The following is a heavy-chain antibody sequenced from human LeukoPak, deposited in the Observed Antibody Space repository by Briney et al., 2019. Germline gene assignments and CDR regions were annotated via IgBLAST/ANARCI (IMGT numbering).Heavy chain of an antibody. CDR3: AKEGRDRSAWYEATFDY. CDR2: ISYDGSNK. Sequence: PGGSLRLSCAASGFTFSSYGMHWVRQAPGKGLEWVAVISYDGSNKYYADSVKGRFTISRDNSKNTLYLQMNSLRAEDTAVYYCAKEGRDRSAWYEATFDYWGQGTLVTLSS. J-gene: IGHJ4*02. D-gene: IGHD6-19*01. V-gene: IGHV3-30*18. CDR1: GFTFSSYG.